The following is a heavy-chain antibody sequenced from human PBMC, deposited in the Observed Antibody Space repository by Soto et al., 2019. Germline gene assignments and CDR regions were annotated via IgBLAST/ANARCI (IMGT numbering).Heavy chain of an antibody. Sequence: SVKVSCKASGGTFSSYAISWVRQAPGQGLEWMGGIIPIFGTANYAQKFQGRVTITADESTSTAYMELSSLRSEDTAVYYCARGGSSAYYYYGMDVWGQGTTVTVSS. CDR1: GGTFSSYA. CDR2: IIPIFGTA. D-gene: IGHD2-15*01. CDR3: ARGGSSAYYYYGMDV. J-gene: IGHJ6*02. V-gene: IGHV1-69*13.